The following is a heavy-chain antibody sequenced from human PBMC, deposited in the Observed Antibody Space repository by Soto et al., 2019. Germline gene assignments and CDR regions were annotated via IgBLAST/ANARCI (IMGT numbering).Heavy chain of an antibody. CDR1: GFTFSSYA. V-gene: IGHV3-23*01. D-gene: IGHD6-6*01. Sequence: GGSLRLSCAASGFTFSSYAMSWVRQAPGKGLEWVSAISGSGGSTYYADSVKGRFTISRDNSKNTLYLQMNSLRAEDTAVYYCAKVGSVTQLVPRPFDIWGQGTMVTVSS. CDR2: ISGSGGST. J-gene: IGHJ3*02. CDR3: AKVGSVTQLVPRPFDI.